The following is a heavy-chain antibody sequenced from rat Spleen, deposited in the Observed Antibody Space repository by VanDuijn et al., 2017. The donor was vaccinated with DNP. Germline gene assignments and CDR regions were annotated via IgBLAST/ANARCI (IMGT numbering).Heavy chain of an antibody. J-gene: IGHJ1*01. D-gene: IGHD1-4*01. CDR1: GFTFSNYY. Sequence: EVQLVESGGGLVQPGRSLKLSCAASGFTFSNYYMAWVRQAPKKGLEWVATISTSGSRTYYPDSVKGRFTISRDNAKRSLYLQMNSLRSEDTATDYCARRTGSPYWYFDFWGPGTMVTVSS. CDR2: ISTSGSRT. CDR3: ARRTGSPYWYFDF. V-gene: IGHV5-25*01.